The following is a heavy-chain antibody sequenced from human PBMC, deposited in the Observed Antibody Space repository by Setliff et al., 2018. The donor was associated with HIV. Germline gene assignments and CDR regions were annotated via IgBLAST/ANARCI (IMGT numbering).Heavy chain of an antibody. D-gene: IGHD2-2*01. J-gene: IGHJ6*02. CDR2: IYHSEYT. CDR3: ARGHCSGTNCYGVDYYGMDV. CDR1: GGSFSGHY. Sequence: SETLSLTCAVYGGSFSGHYWSWFRQPPGKGLEWIGEIYHSEYTNYNASLKSRVSMSVDKSKNQFSLKLTSVTAADTAVYYCARGHCSGTNCYGVDYYGMDVWGQGTTVTVSS. V-gene: IGHV4-34*01.